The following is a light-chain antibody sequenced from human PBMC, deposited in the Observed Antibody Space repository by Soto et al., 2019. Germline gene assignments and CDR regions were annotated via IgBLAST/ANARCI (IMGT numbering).Light chain of an antibody. V-gene: IGKV3-15*01. CDR2: GAS. J-gene: IGKJ2*01. CDR3: QQYNNWPPYT. CDR1: QSVSSN. Sequence: EIGMTQSPATLSVSPGERATVSCRASQSVSSNLAWYQQNPGQAPRLLIYGASTSATGIPARFSGSGSGTEFTLTISSLQSEDFEVYYCQQYNNWPPYTFGQGTKLEIK.